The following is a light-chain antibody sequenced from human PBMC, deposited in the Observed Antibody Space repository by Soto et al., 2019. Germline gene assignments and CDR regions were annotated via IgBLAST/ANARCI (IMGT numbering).Light chain of an antibody. CDR2: EAS. CDR3: QQSYSTLFT. Sequence: DIQMTQSPSSLSASVGDRVTITCRASQGISNYLAWYQQKPGKLPKLLIYEASTLQSGVPSRFSGSGFGTDFTLTISSLQPEDVAAYYCQQSYSTLFTFGPGTKVDIK. V-gene: IGKV1-27*01. J-gene: IGKJ3*01. CDR1: QGISNY.